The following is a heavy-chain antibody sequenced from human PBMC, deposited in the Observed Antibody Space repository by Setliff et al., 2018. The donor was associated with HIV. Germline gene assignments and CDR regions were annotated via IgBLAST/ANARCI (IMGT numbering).Heavy chain of an antibody. V-gene: IGHV3-11*04. Sequence: GGSLRLSCVASGFTFSDYYMSWIRQAPGKGLEWVSFISRGGKTIYYADSVKGRFTISRDNAKNSLFLQMNSLRVEETAVYYCAKDLYGSGWYNYFDPWGQGTLVTVSS. D-gene: IGHD6-19*01. J-gene: IGHJ5*02. CDR1: GFTFSDYY. CDR2: ISRGGKTI. CDR3: AKDLYGSGWYNYFDP.